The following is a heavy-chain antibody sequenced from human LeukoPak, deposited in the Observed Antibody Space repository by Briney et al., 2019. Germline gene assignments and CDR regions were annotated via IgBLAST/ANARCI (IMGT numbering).Heavy chain of an antibody. Sequence: SSVKVSCKASGGTFSSCTISWVRQAPGQGLEWMGRIIPILGIANYAQKFQGRVTITADKSTSTAYMELSSLRSEDTAVYYCARESRDGYIFWFDYWVQGTLVTVSS. J-gene: IGHJ4*02. CDR2: IIPILGIA. CDR3: ARESRDGYIFWFDY. CDR1: GGTFSSCT. V-gene: IGHV1-69*04. D-gene: IGHD5-24*01.